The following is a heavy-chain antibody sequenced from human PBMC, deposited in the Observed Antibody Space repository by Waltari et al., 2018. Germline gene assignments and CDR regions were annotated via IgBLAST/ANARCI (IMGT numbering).Heavy chain of an antibody. D-gene: IGHD2-2*01. Sequence: QVQLQQWGAGLLKPSETLSLTCAVYGGSFSGYYWSWIRQPPGKGLEWIGEINHSGSTNYNPSLKSRVTISVDTSKNQFSLKLSSVTAADTAVYYCARGLRGVVVPAATLHFDYWGQGTLVTVSS. CDR3: ARGLRGVVVPAATLHFDY. CDR2: INHSGST. J-gene: IGHJ4*02. CDR1: GGSFSGYY. V-gene: IGHV4-34*01.